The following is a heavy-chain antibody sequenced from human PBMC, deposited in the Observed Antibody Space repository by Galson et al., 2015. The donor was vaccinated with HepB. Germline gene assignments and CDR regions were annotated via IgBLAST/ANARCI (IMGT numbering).Heavy chain of an antibody. CDR2: INAGNGNT. CDR1: GYTFTSYA. Sequence: SVKVSCKASGYTFTSYAMHWVRQAPGQRLEWMGWINAGNGNTKYSQKFQGRVTITRDTSASTAYMELSSLRSEDTAVYYCARSRLMITFGGAWGFDYWGQGTLVTVSS. CDR3: ARSRLMITFGGAWGFDY. D-gene: IGHD3-16*01. V-gene: IGHV1-3*01. J-gene: IGHJ4*02.